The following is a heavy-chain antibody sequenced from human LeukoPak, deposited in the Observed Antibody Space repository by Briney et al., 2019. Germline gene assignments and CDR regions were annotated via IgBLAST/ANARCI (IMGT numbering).Heavy chain of an antibody. J-gene: IGHJ6*03. Sequence: GGSLRLSCAASGFTFSDYYMSWIRQAPGKGLEWVSGINWNGGSTGYADSVKGRFTISRDNAKNSLYLQMNSLRAEDTALYYCARYRIVVVITGYYYYMDVWGKGTTVTVSS. CDR2: INWNGGST. CDR3: ARYRIVVVITGYYYYMDV. D-gene: IGHD3-22*01. CDR1: GFTFSDYY. V-gene: IGHV3-20*04.